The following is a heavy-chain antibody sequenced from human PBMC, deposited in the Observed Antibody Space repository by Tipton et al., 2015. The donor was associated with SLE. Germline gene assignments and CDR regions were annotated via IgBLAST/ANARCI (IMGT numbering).Heavy chain of an antibody. CDR3: ASPLIVGAIDWYFDL. D-gene: IGHD1-26*01. Sequence: TLSLTCTVSGGSISSSSYYWGWIRQPPGKGLEWIGRIYYSGSTYYNPSLKSRVTISVDTSKNQFSLKLSSVTAADTAVYYCASPLIVGAIDWYFDLWGRGTLVTVSS. J-gene: IGHJ2*01. V-gene: IGHV4-39*01. CDR2: IYYSGST. CDR1: GGSISSSSYY.